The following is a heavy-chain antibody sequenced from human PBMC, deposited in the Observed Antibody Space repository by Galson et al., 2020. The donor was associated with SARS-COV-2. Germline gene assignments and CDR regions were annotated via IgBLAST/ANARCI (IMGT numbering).Heavy chain of an antibody. Sequence: SETLSLTCAVYGGSFSGYYWSWIRQPPGKGPEWIGEINHSGSTNYNPSLKSRVTISVDRSKNQFSLKLRSVTAADTAVYYCARGLGRDGLGATFDYWGQGALVTVSS. CDR1: GGSFSGYY. CDR3: ARGLGRDGLGATFDY. CDR2: INHSGST. V-gene: IGHV4-34*01. J-gene: IGHJ4*02. D-gene: IGHD2-15*01.